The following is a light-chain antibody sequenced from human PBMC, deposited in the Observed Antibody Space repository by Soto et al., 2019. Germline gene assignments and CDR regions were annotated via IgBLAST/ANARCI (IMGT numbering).Light chain of an antibody. CDR3: QQYANSPRT. CDR1: QSVSSNY. CDR2: GAS. V-gene: IGKV3-20*01. J-gene: IGKJ1*01. Sequence: EVVLTQSPCTLSLSPGERATLSCRTSQSVSSNYLAWYQQKPGQAPRLFIYGASSRATGIPDRFSGSGSGTDFTLTISRLEPEDFAVYYCQQYANSPRTFGQGTKVEIK.